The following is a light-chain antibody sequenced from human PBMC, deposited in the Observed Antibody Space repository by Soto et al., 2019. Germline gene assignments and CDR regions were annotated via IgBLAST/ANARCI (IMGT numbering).Light chain of an antibody. V-gene: IGKV2-30*01. CDR3: MQGTHWPPT. J-gene: IGKJ3*01. CDR1: QSLVYSDGDTY. CDR2: KVS. Sequence: VVTQSPLALPGSLGEPSSISCSSSQSLVYSDGDTYLNWFQQRPGQSPRRLIYKVSNRDSGVPDRFRGSGSGTDFTLKISRLQPEDVAVYHCMQGTHWPPTFGPGTQVDI.